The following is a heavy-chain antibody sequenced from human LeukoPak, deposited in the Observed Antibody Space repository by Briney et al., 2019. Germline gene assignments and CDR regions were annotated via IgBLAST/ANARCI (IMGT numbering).Heavy chain of an antibody. CDR2: ISSSSSYI. CDR3: ARDAGGYDILTGYYTPNWFDY. Sequence: GGSLRLSCAASGFTFSSYSMNWVRQAPGKGLEWVSSISSSSSYIYYADSVKGRFTISRDNAKNSLYLQMNSLRAEDTAVYYCARDAGGYDILTGYYTPNWFDYWGQGTLVTVSS. D-gene: IGHD3-9*01. J-gene: IGHJ4*02. V-gene: IGHV3-21*01. CDR1: GFTFSSYS.